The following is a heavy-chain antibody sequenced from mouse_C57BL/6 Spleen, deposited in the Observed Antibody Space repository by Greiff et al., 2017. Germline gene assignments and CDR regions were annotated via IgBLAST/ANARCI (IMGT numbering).Heavy chain of an antibody. CDR2: INPSTGGT. CDR3: AREGGIIGYYYFAY. J-gene: IGHJ2*01. D-gene: IGHD2-14*01. CDR1: GYSFTGYY. Sequence: VQLQQSGPELVKPGASVKISCKASGYSFTGYYMNWVKQSPEKSLEWIGEINPSTGGTTYNQKFKAKATLTVDKSSSTAYMQLKSLTSEDSAVXYCAREGGIIGYYYFAYWGQGTTLTVSS. V-gene: IGHV1-42*01.